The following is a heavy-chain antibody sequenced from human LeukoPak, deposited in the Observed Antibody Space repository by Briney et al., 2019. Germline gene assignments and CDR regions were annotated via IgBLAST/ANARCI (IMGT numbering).Heavy chain of an antibody. V-gene: IGHV3-74*01. CDR3: ARGGLEPTDY. Sequence: QPGGSLRLSCAASGFTFSRYWMHWVRQAPGKGLLWVSRINPEETNTNYADSVEGRFTISRDNAKSTLYLHINSLRVEDTAVYYCARGGLEPTDYWGQGTLVTFSS. CDR2: INPEETNT. CDR1: GFTFSRYW. D-gene: IGHD1-1*01. J-gene: IGHJ4*02.